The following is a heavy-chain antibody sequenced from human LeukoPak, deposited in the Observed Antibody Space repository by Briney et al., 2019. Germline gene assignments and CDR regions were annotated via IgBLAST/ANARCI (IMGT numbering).Heavy chain of an antibody. Sequence: PGGSLRLSCAASGFSFGTHGMSWVRQGPGKGLVWVSALDGSGASIYYTDSVKGRFTISRDNSKNTLFLQMNSLRAEDTAIYYCAKDSPILTVWGQGTMVTVSS. CDR2: LDGSGASI. CDR1: GFSFGTHG. V-gene: IGHV3-23*01. D-gene: IGHD3-9*01. CDR3: AKDSPILTV. J-gene: IGHJ3*01.